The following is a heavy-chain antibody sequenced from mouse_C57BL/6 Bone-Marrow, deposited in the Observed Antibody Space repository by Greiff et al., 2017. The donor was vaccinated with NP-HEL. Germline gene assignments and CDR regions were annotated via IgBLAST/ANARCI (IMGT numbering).Heavy chain of an antibody. CDR3: ARHRQLRLRDVDY. CDR2: ISSGGSYT. Sequence: DVMLVESGGDLVKPGGSLKLSCAASGFTFSSYGMSWVRQTPDKRLEWVATISSGGSYTYYPASVKGRFTLSRDNAKNTLYMQRNSMKSEDTAMYYCARHRQLRLRDVDYWGQGTTLTVSS. V-gene: IGHV5-6*02. D-gene: IGHD3-2*02. CDR1: GFTFSSYG. J-gene: IGHJ2*01.